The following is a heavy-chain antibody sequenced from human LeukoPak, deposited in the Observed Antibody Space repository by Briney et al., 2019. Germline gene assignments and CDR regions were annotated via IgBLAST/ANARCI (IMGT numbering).Heavy chain of an antibody. J-gene: IGHJ6*03. V-gene: IGHV4-59*01. CDR1: GVSISSYY. D-gene: IGHD4-11*01. Sequence: SETLSLTCTVSGVSISSYYWSWIRQPPGKGLEWIGYIYYSGSTNYNPSLKSRVSISVDTSKNQFSLKLSSVTAADTAVYYCARDRAYSQYGNYYYYMDAWGKGTSVTVSS. CDR3: ARDRAYSQYGNYYYYMDA. CDR2: IYYSGST.